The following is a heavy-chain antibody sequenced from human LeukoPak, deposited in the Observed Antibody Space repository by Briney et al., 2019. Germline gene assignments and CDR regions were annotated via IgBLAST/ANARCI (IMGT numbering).Heavy chain of an antibody. CDR1: GGTFSSYA. Sequence: SVKVSCTASGGTFSSYAISWVRHAPGQGLEWMGGIIPIFGTANYAQKFQGRVTITTDESTSTAYMELSSLRSEDTAVYYCATPHSSGSYYLFDYWGQGTLVTVSS. V-gene: IGHV1-69*05. D-gene: IGHD1-26*01. J-gene: IGHJ4*02. CDR2: IIPIFGTA. CDR3: ATPHSSGSYYLFDY.